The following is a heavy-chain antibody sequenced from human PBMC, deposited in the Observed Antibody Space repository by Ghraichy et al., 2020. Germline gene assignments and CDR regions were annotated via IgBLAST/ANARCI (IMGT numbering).Heavy chain of an antibody. J-gene: IGHJ6*02. CDR2: ISGSGGST. Sequence: GGSLRLSCAASGFTFSSYAMSWVRQAPGKGLEWVSVISGSGGSTYYADSVKGRFTISRDNSKNTLYLQMSSLRAEDTAVYYCAKDTKWNYDYYYGMDVGGQGTTVTVS. CDR3: AKDTKWNYDYYYGMDV. D-gene: IGHD1-1*01. V-gene: IGHV3-23*01. CDR1: GFTFSSYA.